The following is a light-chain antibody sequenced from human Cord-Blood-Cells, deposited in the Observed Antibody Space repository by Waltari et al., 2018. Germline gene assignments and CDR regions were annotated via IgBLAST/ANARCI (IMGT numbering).Light chain of an antibody. V-gene: IGLV2-8*01. J-gene: IGLJ1*01. CDR1: SSDVGGYNY. CDR2: EVR. Sequence: QSALTQPPSASGSPGQSVTISCPGTSSDVGGYNYVSWYQQHPGQAPKLLIYEVRKPPSGVPDLFSGSKSGNTASLTGSGLQAEDEAEYYCSSYAGSNNYVFGTGTKVTVL. CDR3: SSYAGSNNYV.